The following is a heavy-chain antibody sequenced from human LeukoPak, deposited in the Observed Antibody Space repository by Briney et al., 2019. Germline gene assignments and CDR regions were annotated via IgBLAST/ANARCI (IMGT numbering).Heavy chain of an antibody. J-gene: IGHJ4*02. Sequence: GGSLRLSCAASGFTFSSYSMNWVRQAPGKGLEGVSSISSSSSYIYYADSVKGRFTISRDNAKNSLYLQMNSLRAEDTAVYYCAREPMVGLDYWGQGTLVTVSS. CDR2: ISSSSSYI. CDR3: AREPMVGLDY. CDR1: GFTFSSYS. D-gene: IGHD3-10*01. V-gene: IGHV3-21*01.